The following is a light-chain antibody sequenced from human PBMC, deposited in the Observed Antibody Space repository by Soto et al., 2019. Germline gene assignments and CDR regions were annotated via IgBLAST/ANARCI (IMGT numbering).Light chain of an antibody. CDR3: GTWDSALSAVV. CDR2: DNN. Sequence: QSALTQPPSASGSPGQSVTISCTGGSSDIGAYRYVSWYQQHPGKAPKLLIYDNNKRSSEFPDRFSGSKSGTSATLGITGLQTGDEADYYCGTWDSALSAVVFGGGTKLTVL. J-gene: IGLJ2*01. CDR1: SSDIGAYRY. V-gene: IGLV1-51*01.